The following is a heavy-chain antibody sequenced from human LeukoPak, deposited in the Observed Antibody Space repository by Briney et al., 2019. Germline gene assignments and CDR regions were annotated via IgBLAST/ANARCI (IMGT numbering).Heavy chain of an antibody. Sequence: SETLSLTCAVYGGSFSGYYWSWIRQPPGKGLEWIGEINHSGSTNYNPSLKSRVTISVDTSKNQFSLKLSSVTAADTAVYYRARIPGLRPDFFDYWGQGTLVTVSS. CDR2: INHSGST. CDR1: GGSFSGYY. CDR3: ARIPGLRPDFFDY. D-gene: IGHD5-18*01. V-gene: IGHV4-34*01. J-gene: IGHJ4*02.